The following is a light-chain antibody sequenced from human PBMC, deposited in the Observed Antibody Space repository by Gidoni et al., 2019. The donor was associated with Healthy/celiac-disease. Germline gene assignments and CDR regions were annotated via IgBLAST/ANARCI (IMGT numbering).Light chain of an antibody. V-gene: IGKV4-1*01. J-gene: IGKJ4*01. CDR1: QSVLYSSNNKNY. Sequence: DIVMTQSPDCLAVSLGESATINCKSSQSVLYSSNNKNYLAWYQQKPGQPPKLLIYWASTRESGVPDRFSGSGSGTDFTLTISSLQAEDVAVYYCQQYYSTPLTFGGGTKVEIK. CDR3: QQYYSTPLT. CDR2: WAS.